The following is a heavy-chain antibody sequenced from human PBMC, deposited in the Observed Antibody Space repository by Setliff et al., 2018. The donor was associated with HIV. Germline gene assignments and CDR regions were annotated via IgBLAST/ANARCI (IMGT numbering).Heavy chain of an antibody. CDR3: VKDRTDILTGYGDH. D-gene: IGHD3-9*01. J-gene: IGHJ4*02. V-gene: IGHV3-64D*09. Sequence: LRLSCAASGFTFSSYGMHWVRQAPGKGLEYVSAITSNMDSTYYGDSVKGRFTISRDNSKNTLYLQMNSLRADDTAIYYCVKDRTDILTGYGDHWGQGTQVTVS. CDR2: ITSNMDST. CDR1: GFTFSSYG.